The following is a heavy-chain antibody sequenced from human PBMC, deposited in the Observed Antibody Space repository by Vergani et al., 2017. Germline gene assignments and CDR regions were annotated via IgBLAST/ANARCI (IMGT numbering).Heavy chain of an antibody. CDR3: ARDINYYDSSAGGAN. Sequence: QVQLVQSGAEVKKPGASVKVSCKASGYTFTSYAMHWVRQAPGQRLEWMGWINAGNGNTKYSQKFQGRVTITRDTSASTAYMELSSLRSDDTAVYYCARDINYYDSSAGGANWGQGTLVTVSS. D-gene: IGHD3-22*01. CDR1: GYTFTSYA. J-gene: IGHJ4*02. CDR2: INAGNGNT. V-gene: IGHV1-3*01.